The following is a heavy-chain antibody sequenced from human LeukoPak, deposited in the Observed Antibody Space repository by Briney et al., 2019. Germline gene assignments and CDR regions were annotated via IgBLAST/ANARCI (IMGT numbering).Heavy chain of an antibody. Sequence: SETLSLTCTVSDDSFSSVKDYWAWIRQPPGKGLEWIASGDYSGGTYYNPSLESRVTISADMSKNQFSLKLSSVTAADTAIYYCARERGEEYSSGWYKRNFFDNWGQGTRVTVSS. CDR2: GDYSGGT. CDR1: DDSFSSVKDY. D-gene: IGHD6-19*01. CDR3: ARERGEEYSSGWYKRNFFDN. J-gene: IGHJ4*02. V-gene: IGHV4-39*07.